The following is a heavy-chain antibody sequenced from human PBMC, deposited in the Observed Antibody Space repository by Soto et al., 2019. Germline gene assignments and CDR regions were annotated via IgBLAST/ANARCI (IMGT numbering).Heavy chain of an antibody. D-gene: IGHD6-19*01. CDR1: GGSFSGYY. CDR3: ARSAGGSGWL. J-gene: IGHJ4*03. V-gene: IGHV4-34*01. CDR2: INHSGST. Sequence: SETLSLTCAVYGGSFSGYYWSWIRQPPGKGLEWIGEINHSGSTNYNPSLKSRVTISVDTSKNQFSLKLSSVTAADTAVYYCARSAGGSGWLGGQRTLVTVSS.